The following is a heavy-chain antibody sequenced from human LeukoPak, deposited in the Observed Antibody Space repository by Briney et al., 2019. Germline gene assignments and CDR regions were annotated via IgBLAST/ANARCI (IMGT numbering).Heavy chain of an antibody. CDR2: ISSSSSYK. V-gene: IGHV3-11*05. Sequence: GGSLRLSCAASGFTFSDYYMSLIRQAPGKGLEWVSYISSSSSYKNYADSVKGRFTISRDNAKNSLYPQMNSLRAEDTAVYYCSRVIGGIRYFDWYNWFDPWGQGTLVTVSS. J-gene: IGHJ5*02. D-gene: IGHD3-9*01. CDR3: SRVIGGIRYFDWYNWFDP. CDR1: GFTFSDYY.